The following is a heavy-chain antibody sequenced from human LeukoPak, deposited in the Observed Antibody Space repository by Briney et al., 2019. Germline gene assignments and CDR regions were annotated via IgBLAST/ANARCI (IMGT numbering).Heavy chain of an antibody. CDR2: ISYDGSNK. Sequence: GGSLRLSCAASGFTFSSYGMHWVRQAPGKGLEWVAVISYDGSNKYYADSVKGRFTISRDNSKNTLYLQMNSLRAEDTAVYYCATGIGYCSSTSCYNWFDPWGQGTLVTVSS. J-gene: IGHJ5*02. CDR1: GFTFSSYG. CDR3: ATGIGYCSSTSCYNWFDP. D-gene: IGHD2-2*01. V-gene: IGHV3-30*03.